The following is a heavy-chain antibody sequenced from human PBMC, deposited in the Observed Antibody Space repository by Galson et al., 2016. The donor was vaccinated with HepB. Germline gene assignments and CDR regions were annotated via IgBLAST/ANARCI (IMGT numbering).Heavy chain of an antibody. CDR3: VRGAARPGDWYFDL. D-gene: IGHD6-6*01. CDR2: MNPNSANT. CDR1: GYSFTSYD. J-gene: IGHJ2*01. Sequence: SVKVSCKASGYSFTSYDINWVRQATGQGLEWMGWMNPNSANTGYAQKFQGRVTMTRNTSISTACMELSSLKSEDTAVYYCVRGAARPGDWYFDLWGRGTLITVSS. V-gene: IGHV1-8*01.